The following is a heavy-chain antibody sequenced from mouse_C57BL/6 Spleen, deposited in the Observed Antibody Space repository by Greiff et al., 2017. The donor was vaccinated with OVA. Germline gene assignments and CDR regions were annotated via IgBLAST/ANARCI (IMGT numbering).Heavy chain of an antibody. V-gene: IGHV1-69*02. CDR2: IDPSNGYT. J-gene: IGHJ4*01. Sequence: QVQLQQSGAELVKPGASVKMSCKASGYTFTDYYMHWVKQRPGQGLEWIGVIDPSNGYTNYNQKFKGKATLTVDKSSSTAYMQLSSLTSEDSAVYYCARGSDSYDAMDYWGQGTSVTVSS. CDR3: ARGSDSYDAMDY. CDR1: GYTFTDYY. D-gene: IGHD1-3*01.